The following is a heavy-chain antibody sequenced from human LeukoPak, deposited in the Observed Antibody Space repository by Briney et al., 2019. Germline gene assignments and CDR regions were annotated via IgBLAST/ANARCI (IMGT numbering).Heavy chain of an antibody. CDR1: GYTFTGYY. V-gene: IGHV1-2*02. J-gene: IGHJ4*02. Sequence: ASVKVSCKASGYTFTGYYMHWVRQAPGQGLEWMGWINPNSGGTNYAQKFQGRVTMTRDTSISTAYMELSRLRSDDTAVYYCARETWGLSSFDYWGQGTLVTVSS. CDR2: INPNSGGT. D-gene: IGHD2-2*01. CDR3: ARETWGLSSFDY.